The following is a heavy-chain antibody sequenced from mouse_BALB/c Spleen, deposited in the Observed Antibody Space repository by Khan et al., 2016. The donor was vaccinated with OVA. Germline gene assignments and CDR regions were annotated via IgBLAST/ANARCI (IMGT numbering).Heavy chain of an antibody. CDR3: ARWFDGYSSRSAMDY. CDR2: IWSDGST. J-gene: IGHJ4*01. D-gene: IGHD2-3*01. Sequence: QVQLKQSGPGLVAPSQSLSITCTVSGFSLTSYGVHWVRQPPGKGLEWLVVIWSDGSTNYNSVLKSRLSISNDNSKSQVFLTMNRLQTDDTAMYYCARWFDGYSSRSAMDYWGQGTSVTVSS. V-gene: IGHV2-6*02. CDR1: GFSLTSYG.